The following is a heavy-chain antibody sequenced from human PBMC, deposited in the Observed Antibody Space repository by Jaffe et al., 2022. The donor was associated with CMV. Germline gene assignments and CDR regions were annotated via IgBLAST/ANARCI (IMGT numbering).Heavy chain of an antibody. CDR3: ARDRYYDSSGYYLHITAFDI. CDR1: GFTVSSNY. J-gene: IGHJ3*02. Sequence: EVQLVESGGGLVQPGGSLRLSCAASGFTVSSNYMSWVRQAPGKGLEWVSVIYSGGSTYYADSVKGRFTISRDNSKNTLYLQMNSLRAEDTAVYYCARDRYYDSSGYYLHITAFDIWGQGTMVTVSS. CDR2: IYSGGST. D-gene: IGHD3-22*01. V-gene: IGHV3-66*01.